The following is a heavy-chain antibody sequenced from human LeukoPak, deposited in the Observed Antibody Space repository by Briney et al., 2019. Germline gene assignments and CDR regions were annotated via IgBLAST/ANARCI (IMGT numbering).Heavy chain of an antibody. CDR2: MNPNSGNT. Sequence: ASVKVSCKASGYTFTSYDINWVRQATGQGLEWMGWMNPNSGNTGYAQKFQGRVTMTRNTSISTAYMELSSLRSEDTAVYYCARDRFTMVRGVRMMHFDYWGQGTLVTVSS. D-gene: IGHD3-10*01. CDR3: ARDRFTMVRGVRMMHFDY. J-gene: IGHJ4*02. CDR1: GYTFTSYD. V-gene: IGHV1-8*01.